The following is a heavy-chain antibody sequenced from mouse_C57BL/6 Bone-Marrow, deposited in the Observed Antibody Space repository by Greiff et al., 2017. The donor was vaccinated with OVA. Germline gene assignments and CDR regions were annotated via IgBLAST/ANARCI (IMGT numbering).Heavy chain of an antibody. CDR2: IDPSDSET. Sequence: VQLQQPGAELVRPGSSVKLSCKASGYTFTSYWMHWVKQRPIQGLEWIGNIDPSDSETHYNQKFKDKATLTVDKSSSTAYMQLSSPTSEDSAVYYCASGRDDYPRYWGQGTTLTVSS. CDR3: ASGRDDYPRY. D-gene: IGHD2-4*01. V-gene: IGHV1-52*01. CDR1: GYTFTSYW. J-gene: IGHJ2*01.